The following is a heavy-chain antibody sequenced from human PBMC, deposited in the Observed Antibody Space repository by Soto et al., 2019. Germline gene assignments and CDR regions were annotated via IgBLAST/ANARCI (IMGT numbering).Heavy chain of an antibody. D-gene: IGHD1-7*01. CDR1: EYTFTGYY. CDR2: ISPKSGGT. Sequence: QVQLVQSGAEVKESGASVKVSCKAPEYTFTGYYIPWVRQAPGQGLEWVGEISPKSGGTRYAQKFQGRVTMTKDTSITTVYTELSNLSPDDTAVYYCGRGRSGELVVFYWGQGTLVTVHS. CDR3: GRGRSGELVVFY. J-gene: IGHJ4*02. V-gene: IGHV1-2*02.